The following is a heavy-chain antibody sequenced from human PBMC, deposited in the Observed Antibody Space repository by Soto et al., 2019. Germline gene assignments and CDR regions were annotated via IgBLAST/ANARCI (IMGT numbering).Heavy chain of an antibody. Sequence: QVQLVQSGAEVKKPGSSVKVSCKASGGTFSSYTISWVRQAPGQGLEWMGRIIPILGIANYAQKFQGRVTITAEKSTSTAYMELSSLRSEDTAVYYCARDRGCSGGSCYSGAFDIWGQGTMVTVSS. CDR1: GGTFSSYT. J-gene: IGHJ3*02. D-gene: IGHD2-15*01. V-gene: IGHV1-69*08. CDR2: IIPILGIA. CDR3: ARDRGCSGGSCYSGAFDI.